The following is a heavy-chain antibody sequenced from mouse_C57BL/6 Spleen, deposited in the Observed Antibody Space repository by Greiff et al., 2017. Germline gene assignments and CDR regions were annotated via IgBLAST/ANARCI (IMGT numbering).Heavy chain of an antibody. V-gene: IGHV1-15*01. Sequence: VQLVESGAELVRPGASVTLSCKASGYTFTDYEMHWVKQTPVHGLEWIGAIDPETGGTAYNQKFKGKAILTADKSSSTAYMELRSLTSEDSAVYYCTREKTYYVKRFAYWGQGTLVTVSA. D-gene: IGHD2-10*01. CDR1: GYTFTDYE. CDR2: IDPETGGT. J-gene: IGHJ3*01. CDR3: TREKTYYVKRFAY.